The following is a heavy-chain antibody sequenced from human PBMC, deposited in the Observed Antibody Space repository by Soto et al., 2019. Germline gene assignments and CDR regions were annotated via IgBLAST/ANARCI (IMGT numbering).Heavy chain of an antibody. D-gene: IGHD4-17*01. V-gene: IGHV1-18*01. Sequence: ASVKVSCKASGGTFSSYGISWVRQAPGQGLEWMGWISAYNGNTNYAQKLQGRVTMTTDTSTSTAYMELRSLGSDDTAVYYCAREPDGDYVQDYFDYWGQGTLVTVSS. CDR2: ISAYNGNT. J-gene: IGHJ4*02. CDR3: AREPDGDYVQDYFDY. CDR1: GGTFSSYG.